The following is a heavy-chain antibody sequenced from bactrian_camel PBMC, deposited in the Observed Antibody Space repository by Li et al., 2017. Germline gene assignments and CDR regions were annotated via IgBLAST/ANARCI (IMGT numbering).Heavy chain of an antibody. V-gene: IGHV3S60*01. CDR1: KFIYN. CDR2: IGESV. D-gene: IGHD3*01. J-gene: IGHJ4*01. Sequence: HVQLVESGGSSVQTGGSLRLSCTASKFIYNMGWFRMVPGKEREDVACIGESVSYADSVKGRFAISKVRARASRDNPNNTLYLRMNSLKPEDTAMYYCTKDRSYGTRNWVQSTRGQGTQVTVS. CDR3: TKDRSYGTRNWVQST.